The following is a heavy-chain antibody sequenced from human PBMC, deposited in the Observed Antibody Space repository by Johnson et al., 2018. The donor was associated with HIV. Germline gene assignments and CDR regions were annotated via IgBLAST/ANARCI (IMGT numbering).Heavy chain of an antibody. CDR1: GFTFSSNY. Sequence: EVQLVESGGGLVQPGGSLRLSCAASGFTFSSNYMSWVRQAPGKGLEWVSVIYSGGSTFYADSVKGRFTISRDNSKNTLYLQMNSLRTEDTAVYYCARGGVVHDAFDMWGQGTMVTVSS. CDR2: IYSGGST. V-gene: IGHV3-66*01. J-gene: IGHJ3*02. CDR3: ARGGVVHDAFDM. D-gene: IGHD2-2*01.